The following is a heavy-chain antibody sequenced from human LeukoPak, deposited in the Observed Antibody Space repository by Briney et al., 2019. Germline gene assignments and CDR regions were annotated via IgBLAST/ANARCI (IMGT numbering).Heavy chain of an antibody. Sequence: SVKVSCKASGGTFSSYAISWVRQAPGQGLEWMGGIIPIFGTANYAQKFQGRVTITTDESTSTDYMELSSLRSEDTAVYYCARGGLGYSNPTIDYWGQGTLVTVSS. V-gene: IGHV1-69*05. D-gene: IGHD4-11*01. J-gene: IGHJ4*02. CDR3: ARGGLGYSNPTIDY. CDR2: IIPIFGTA. CDR1: GGTFSSYA.